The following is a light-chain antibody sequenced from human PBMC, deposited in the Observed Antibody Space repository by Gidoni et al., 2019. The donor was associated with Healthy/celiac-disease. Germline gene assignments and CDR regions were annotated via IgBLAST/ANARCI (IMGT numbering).Light chain of an antibody. CDR3: QAWDSTYVV. CDR2: QDS. CDR1: KSGDKY. V-gene: IGLV3-1*01. J-gene: IGLJ2*01. Sequence: SYELTQPPSVSVSPGQTASTTCSGDKSGDKYACWYQQKPGQSPVLVIYQDSKRPSGIPERFSGSNSGNTATLTISGTQAMDEADYCCQAWDSTYVVFGGGTKLTVL.